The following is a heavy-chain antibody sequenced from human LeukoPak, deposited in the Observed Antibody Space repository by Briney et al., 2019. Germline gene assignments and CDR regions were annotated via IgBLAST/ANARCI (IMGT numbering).Heavy chain of an antibody. D-gene: IGHD3-22*01. CDR3: ASFDYYDISGCHKFPS. CDR1: GFTFSSYE. CDR2: ISSSGSTI. Sequence: GGSLRLSCAASGFTFSSYEMNWVRQAPGKGLEWVSYISSSGSTIYYAGSVKGRFTISRDNAKNSLYLQMNSLRAEDTAVYYCASFDYYDISGCHKFPSWGQGTLVTVSS. V-gene: IGHV3-48*03. J-gene: IGHJ5*02.